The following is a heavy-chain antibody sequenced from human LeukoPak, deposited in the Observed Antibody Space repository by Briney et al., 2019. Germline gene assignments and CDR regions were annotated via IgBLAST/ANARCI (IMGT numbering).Heavy chain of an antibody. CDR1: GGTFSSYA. D-gene: IGHD3-22*01. J-gene: IGHJ5*02. CDR3: ARAYYYDLLNWFDP. CDR2: INPNSGGT. V-gene: IGHV1-2*06. Sequence: ASVKVSCTASGGTFSSYAISWVRQAPGQGLEWMGRINPNSGGTNYAQKFQGRVTMTRDTSISTAYMELSRLRSDDTAVYYCARAYYYDLLNWFDPWGQGTLVTVSS.